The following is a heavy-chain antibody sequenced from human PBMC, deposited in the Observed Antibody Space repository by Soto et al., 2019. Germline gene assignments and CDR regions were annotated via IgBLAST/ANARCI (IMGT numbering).Heavy chain of an antibody. J-gene: IGHJ5*02. CDR2: INPNSGGT. Sequence: ASVKVSCKASGYTFTGYYMHWVRQAPGQGLEWMGWINPNSGGTNYAQKFQGWVTMTRDTSISTAYMELSRLRSDDTAVYYCARVPEAKFGGILTGSDISPPWGQGTLVTVSS. D-gene: IGHD3-9*01. CDR3: ARVPEAKFGGILTGSDISPP. V-gene: IGHV1-2*04. CDR1: GYTFTGYY.